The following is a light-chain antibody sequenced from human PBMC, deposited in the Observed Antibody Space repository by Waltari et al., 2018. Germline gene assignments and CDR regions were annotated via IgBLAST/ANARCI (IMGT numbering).Light chain of an antibody. CDR3: SSYSSTTTLV. CDR2: DVN. Sequence: QSALTQPASVSGSPGQSITISCTGSSSVVGGYNYVSWYQQHPGKAPKLIIYDVNNRAAGGRVRCSGSKSGYTASLTISGLQAEDEADYYCSSYSSTTTLVFGFGTKVTVL. V-gene: IGLV2-14*03. CDR1: SSVVGGYNY. J-gene: IGLJ1*01.